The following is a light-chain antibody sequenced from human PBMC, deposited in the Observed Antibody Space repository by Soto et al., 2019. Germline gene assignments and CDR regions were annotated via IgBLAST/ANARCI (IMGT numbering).Light chain of an antibody. Sequence: DIQMTQSPTSLSASVGDRVTITCRASQGISNYLAWYQQKPGKVPKLLIYAASTLQSGVPSRFSGGGSGTDFTLTICSLQPEDVATYYFQKYNRAPQTCGQGTKVEIK. V-gene: IGKV1-27*01. CDR2: AAS. CDR3: QKYNRAPQT. J-gene: IGKJ1*01. CDR1: QGISNY.